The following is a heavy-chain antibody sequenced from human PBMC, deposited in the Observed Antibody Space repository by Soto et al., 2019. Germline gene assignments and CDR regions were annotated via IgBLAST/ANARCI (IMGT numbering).Heavy chain of an antibody. D-gene: IGHD1-26*01. V-gene: IGHV3-11*06. CDR3: ARAQWELDY. CDR2: ISTTGSFT. Sequence: GGSLRLSCAASGFTFSDYYMSWIRQAPGKGLEWVSFISTTGSFTNYADSLKGRFTISRDNAKNSLYLQINSLRGDDTAVYYCARAQWELDYWGQGTLVTVSS. J-gene: IGHJ4*02. CDR1: GFTFSDYY.